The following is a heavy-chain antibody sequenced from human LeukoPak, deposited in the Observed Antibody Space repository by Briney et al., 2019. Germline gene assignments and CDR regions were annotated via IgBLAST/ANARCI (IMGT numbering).Heavy chain of an antibody. Sequence: SETLSLTCTVSGGSISSYYWSWIRQPAGKGLEWIGRIYTSGSTNYNPSLKSRVTISVDTPKNQFSLKLSSVTAADTAVYYCARDRITDQLLDYWGQGTLVTVSS. J-gene: IGHJ4*02. CDR2: IYTSGST. CDR3: ARDRITDQLLDY. CDR1: GGSISSYY. V-gene: IGHV4-4*07. D-gene: IGHD2-2*01.